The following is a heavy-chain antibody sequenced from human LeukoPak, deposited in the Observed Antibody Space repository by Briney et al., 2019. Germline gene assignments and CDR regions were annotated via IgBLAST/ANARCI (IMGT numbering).Heavy chain of an antibody. D-gene: IGHD2/OR15-2a*01. Sequence: PGGSLRLSCAASGFTVGNNYMKWIRQAPGKGLEWVSLIYSGGSTYYADSVKGRFTISRDSSKNTLYLQMNSLRVEDTAVYYCARDILSQGPDAFDIWGQGTMVTVSS. V-gene: IGHV3-53*01. CDR3: ARDILSQGPDAFDI. J-gene: IGHJ3*02. CDR2: IYSGGST. CDR1: GFTVGNNY.